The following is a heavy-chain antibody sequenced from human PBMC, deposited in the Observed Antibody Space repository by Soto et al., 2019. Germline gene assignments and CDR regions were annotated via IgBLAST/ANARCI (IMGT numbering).Heavy chain of an antibody. CDR2: INHSGST. CDR1: GGSFSGYY. D-gene: IGHD3-10*01. V-gene: IGHV4-34*01. Sequence: QVQLQQWGAGLLKPSETLSLTCAVYGGSFSGYYWSWIRQPPGKGLEWIGEINHSGSTNYNPSLKSRVTISVDTSKTQFSLKLSSVTAADTAVYYCARVGSGSGIRALDYWGQGTLVTVSS. J-gene: IGHJ4*02. CDR3: ARVGSGSGIRALDY.